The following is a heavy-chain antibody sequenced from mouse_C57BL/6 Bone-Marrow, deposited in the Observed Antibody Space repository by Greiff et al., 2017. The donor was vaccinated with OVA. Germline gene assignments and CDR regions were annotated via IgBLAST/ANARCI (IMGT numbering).Heavy chain of an antibody. Sequence: EVKLMESGGGLVQPGGSLSLSCAASGFTFTDYYMSWVRQPPGKALEWLGFIRNKANGYTTEYSASVKGRFTISRDNSQSILYLQMNALRAEDSATYDCASDGYYEAYWGQGTLVTVSA. V-gene: IGHV7-3*01. CDR3: ASDGYYEAY. D-gene: IGHD2-3*01. CDR2: IRNKANGYTT. CDR1: GFTFTDYY. J-gene: IGHJ3*01.